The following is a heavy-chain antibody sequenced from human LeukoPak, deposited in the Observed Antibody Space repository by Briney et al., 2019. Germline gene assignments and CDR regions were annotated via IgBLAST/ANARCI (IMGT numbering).Heavy chain of an antibody. Sequence: PGGSLRLSCAASGFSVSSNYMSWVRQAPGKGLEWVSVFYSGDSTYYADSVKGRFTISRDSSKNTLYLQMNSLRAEDTAVYYCAREPDSLDPWGQGTLVTVSS. J-gene: IGHJ5*02. CDR3: AREPDSLDP. CDR2: FYSGDST. V-gene: IGHV3-53*01. CDR1: GFSVSSNY.